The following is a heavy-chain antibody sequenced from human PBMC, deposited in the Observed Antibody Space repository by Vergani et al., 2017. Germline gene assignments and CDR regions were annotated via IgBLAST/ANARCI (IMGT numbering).Heavy chain of an antibody. CDR3: ARAIAAAGYYYYYYMDV. CDR1: GGSISSYY. D-gene: IGHD6-13*01. CDR2: IYYSGST. Sequence: QVQLQESGPGLVKPSETLSLTCTVSGGSISSYYWSWIRQPPGKGLEWIGYIYYSGSTNYNPSLKSRVTMSVDTSKNQFSLKLSSVTAADTAVYYCARAIAAAGYYYYYYMDVWGKGP. V-gene: IGHV4-59*12. J-gene: IGHJ6*03.